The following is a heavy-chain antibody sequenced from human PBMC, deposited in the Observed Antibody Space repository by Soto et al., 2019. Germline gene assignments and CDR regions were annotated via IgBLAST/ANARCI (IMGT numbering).Heavy chain of an antibody. CDR3: VRWDTAMVT. D-gene: IGHD5-18*01. V-gene: IGHV3-30-3*01. CDR1: GFTFSSYA. CDR2: ISYDGSNK. J-gene: IGHJ4*02. Sequence: QVQLVESGGGVVQPGRSLRLSCAASGFTFSSYAMHWVRQAPGKGLEWVAVISYDGSNKYYADSVKGRFTISRDNSKNTLYLQMNSLRAEDTAVYYCVRWDTAMVTWGQGTLVTVSS.